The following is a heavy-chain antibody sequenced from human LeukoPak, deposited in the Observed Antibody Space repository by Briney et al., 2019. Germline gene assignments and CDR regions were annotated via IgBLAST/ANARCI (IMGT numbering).Heavy chain of an antibody. CDR1: GFTSNNYA. D-gene: IGHD6-13*01. CDR2: ISFGGGGT. J-gene: IGHJ4*02. V-gene: IGHV3-23*01. CDR3: AKSLMYSLDYFDY. Sequence: GGSLRLSCAGSGFTSNNYAMSWVRQAPGKGLEWVSGISFGGGGTYYADSVKGRFTISRDNSKNTLYLQMNSLRAEDTALYYCAKSLMYSLDYFDYSGQGTLVTVSS.